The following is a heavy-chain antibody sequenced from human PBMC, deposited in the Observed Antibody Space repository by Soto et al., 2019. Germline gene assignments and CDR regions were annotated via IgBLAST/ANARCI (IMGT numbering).Heavy chain of an antibody. CDR3: AASCVGCGGFNYFGMAV. V-gene: IGHV4-59*12. Sequence: SETLSDTCTGSGGSISRYYWSWFRQPPGKGLEWIGYIYYSGSTNYNPSLKSRVTISVDTSKNQFSLKLSSVTAADTAVYYCAASCVGCGGFNYFGMAVLGQGTTVT. CDR1: GGSISRYY. D-gene: IGHD2-21*01. J-gene: IGHJ6*02. CDR2: IYYSGST.